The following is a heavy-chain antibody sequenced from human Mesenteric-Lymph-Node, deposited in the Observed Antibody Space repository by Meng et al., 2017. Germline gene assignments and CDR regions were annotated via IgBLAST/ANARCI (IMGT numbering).Heavy chain of an antibody. D-gene: IGHD6-19*01. V-gene: IGHV4-34*01. Sequence: QGELPQWGAGLFKPSGTLPLTFAVYGGSFSGYYWSWIRQPPGKGLEWIGEINHSGSTNYNPSLKSRVTISVDTSKNQFSLKLSSVTAADTAVYYCARRPGFHRRSIAVAGLDYWGQGTLVTVSS. CDR1: GGSFSGYY. CDR3: ARRPGFHRRSIAVAGLDY. CDR2: INHSGST. J-gene: IGHJ4*02.